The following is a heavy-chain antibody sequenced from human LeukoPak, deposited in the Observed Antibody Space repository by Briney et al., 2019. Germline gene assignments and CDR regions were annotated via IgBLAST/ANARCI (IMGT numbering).Heavy chain of an antibody. V-gene: IGHV1-2*02. CDR2: NNPNSGTT. Sequence: ASVKVSCKASGYTFTDYYIHWVRQAPGQGLGWMGWNNPNSGTTSYAQKFRGRVTMTRDTAISTAYMELSSLRSDDTAVYYCARLYCSGGSCYSGGWFDPWGQGTLVTVSS. CDR3: ARLYCSGGSCYSGGWFDP. J-gene: IGHJ5*02. D-gene: IGHD2-15*01. CDR1: GYTFTDYY.